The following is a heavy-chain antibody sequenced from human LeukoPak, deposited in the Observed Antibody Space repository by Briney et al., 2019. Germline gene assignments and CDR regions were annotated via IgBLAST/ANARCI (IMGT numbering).Heavy chain of an antibody. V-gene: IGHV3-23*01. CDR3: AKGGSSDIVVVPAAFDY. CDR1: GFTFSSYA. J-gene: IGHJ4*02. CDR2: ISGSGGST. Sequence: PGASLRLSCAASGFTFSSYAMSRVRQAPGKGLEWVSAISGSGGSTYYADSVKGRFTISRDNSKNTLYLQMNSLRAEDTAVYYCAKGGSSDIVVVPAAFDYWGQGTLVTVSS. D-gene: IGHD2-2*01.